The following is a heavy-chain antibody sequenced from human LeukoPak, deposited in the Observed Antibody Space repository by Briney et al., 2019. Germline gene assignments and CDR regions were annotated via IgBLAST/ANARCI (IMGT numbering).Heavy chain of an antibody. D-gene: IGHD6-19*01. CDR2: ISSSSSYI. V-gene: IGHV3-21*01. J-gene: IGHJ4*02. CDR3: ARDMYSSGWYGGAAHFDY. Sequence: GGSLRLSCAASGFTFSSYWMSWVRQAPGKGLEWVSSISSSSSYIYYADSVKGRFTISRDNAKNSLYLQMNSLRAEDTAVYYCARDMYSSGWYGGAAHFDYWGQGTLVTVSS. CDR1: GFTFSSYW.